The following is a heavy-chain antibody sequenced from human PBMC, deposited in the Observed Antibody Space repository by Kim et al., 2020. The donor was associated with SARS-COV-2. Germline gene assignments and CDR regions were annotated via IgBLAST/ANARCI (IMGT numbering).Heavy chain of an antibody. CDR3: ARVVRGPWHLDL. D-gene: IGHD2-2*01. Sequence: GGSLRLSCAASGFTLRPYDVHWVRQPAGKGLEWVSAITTVGDTSYPSSVKGRFTVSRDNAKNFAYLQMNDLRVGDTALYYCARVVRGPWHLDLWGRGTLVTVSS. CDR2: ITTVGDT. J-gene: IGHJ2*01. CDR1: GFTLRPYD. V-gene: IGHV3-13*04.